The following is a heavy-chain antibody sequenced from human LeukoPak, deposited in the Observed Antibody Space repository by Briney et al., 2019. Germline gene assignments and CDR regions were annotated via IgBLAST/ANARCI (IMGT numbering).Heavy chain of an antibody. CDR2: ISAYNGNT. V-gene: IGHV1-18*01. CDR1: GYTFTSYG. Sequence: GASVKVFCKASGYTFTSYGISWVRQAPGQGLEWMGWISAYNGNTNYAQKLQGRVTMTTDTSTSTAYMELRSLRSDDTAVYYCARDQDTYYYDSSGYFDYWGQGTLVTVSS. D-gene: IGHD3-22*01. J-gene: IGHJ4*02. CDR3: ARDQDTYYYDSSGYFDY.